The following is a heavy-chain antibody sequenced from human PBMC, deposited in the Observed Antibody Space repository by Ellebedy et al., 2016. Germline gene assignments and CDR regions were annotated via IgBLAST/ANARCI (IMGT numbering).Heavy chain of an antibody. J-gene: IGHJ6*03. CDR3: AKGSSTSPDYYYYYMDV. CDR2: ISGSGGTT. CDR1: GFTFSSYA. D-gene: IGHD2-2*01. Sequence: GESLKISXAASGFTFSSYAMSWVRQAPGKGLEWVSAISGSGGTTYYADSVKGRFTISRDNSKNTLYLQMNSLRAEDTAVYYCAKGSSTSPDYYYYYMDVWGKGTTVTVSS. V-gene: IGHV3-23*01.